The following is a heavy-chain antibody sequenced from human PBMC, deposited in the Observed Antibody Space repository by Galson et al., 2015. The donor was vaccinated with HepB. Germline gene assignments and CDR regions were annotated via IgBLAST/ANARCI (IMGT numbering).Heavy chain of an antibody. D-gene: IGHD4-23*01. V-gene: IGHV3-30*18. CDR2: ISYDGSNK. J-gene: IGHJ4*02. CDR1: GFTFSSYG. Sequence: SLRLSCAASGFTFSSYGMHWVRQAPGKGLEWVAVISYDGSNKYYADSVKGRFTISRDNSKNTLYLQMNSLRAEDTAVYYCAKGSLRTTVVTPYYWGQGTLVTVSS. CDR3: AKGSLRTTVVTPYY.